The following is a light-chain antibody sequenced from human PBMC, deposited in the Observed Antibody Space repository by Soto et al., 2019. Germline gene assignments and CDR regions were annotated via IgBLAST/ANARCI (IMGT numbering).Light chain of an antibody. CDR1: QSTNSE. J-gene: IGKJ2*01. CDR3: EQGHNWPLT. Sequence: EIVMTQSPATLSLSPGERAALSCRASQSTNSELAWYQQKPGQPPRLLIYGASTRATGVPARFTGSESGSEFTLTISGLQSEDFAVYYCEQGHNWPLTFSKGTRLEI. V-gene: IGKV3-15*01. CDR2: GAS.